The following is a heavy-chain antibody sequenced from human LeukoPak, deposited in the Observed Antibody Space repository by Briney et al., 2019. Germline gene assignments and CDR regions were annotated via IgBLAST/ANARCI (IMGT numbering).Heavy chain of an antibody. J-gene: IGHJ4*02. V-gene: IGHV4-59*01. Sequence: SETLSLTCTVSGDSISSYYWNWIRQPPGTGLEWIGYIYSSGSTSYNPSLRSRVTMSGDTSKNQFSLKLRSVTAADTAVYYCARGKRAGDSYYFDYWGQGILATVSS. CDR2: IYSSGST. CDR1: GDSISSYY. D-gene: IGHD2-21*02. CDR3: ARGKRAGDSYYFDY.